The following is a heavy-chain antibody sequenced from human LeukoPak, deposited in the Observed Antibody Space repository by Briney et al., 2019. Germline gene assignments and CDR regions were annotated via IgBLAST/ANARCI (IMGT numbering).Heavy chain of an antibody. Sequence: GGSLRLSCAASGFTFSSYAMSWVRQAPGKGLEWVSAISGSGGSTYYADSVKGRFTISRDNSKNTLYLQMNSLRAEDTAVYYCARDGDSIAARPYYYYYYMDVWGKGTTVTVSS. J-gene: IGHJ6*03. CDR1: GFTFSSYA. D-gene: IGHD6-6*01. V-gene: IGHV3-23*01. CDR2: ISGSGGST. CDR3: ARDGDSIAARPYYYYYYMDV.